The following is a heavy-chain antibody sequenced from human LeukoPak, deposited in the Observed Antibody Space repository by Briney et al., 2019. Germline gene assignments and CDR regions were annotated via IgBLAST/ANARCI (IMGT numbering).Heavy chain of an antibody. CDR2: IRYDGSNK. D-gene: IGHD6-13*01. CDR3: ARSPRPYSSSWYRPLDY. Sequence: GGSLRLSCAASGLTFSSYGMHWVRPAPGKGLEWVAFIRYDGSNKYYADSVKGRFTISRDNSKNTLYLQMNSLRAEDTAVYYCARSPRPYSSSWYRPLDYWGQGTLVTVSS. V-gene: IGHV3-30*02. CDR1: GLTFSSYG. J-gene: IGHJ4*02.